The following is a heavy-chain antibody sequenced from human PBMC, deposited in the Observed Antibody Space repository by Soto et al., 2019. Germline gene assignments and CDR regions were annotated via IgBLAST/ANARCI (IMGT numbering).Heavy chain of an antibody. J-gene: IGHJ5*02. CDR3: ARDIQSHTSWYNWFDP. CDR1: GDSVSSNSAA. V-gene: IGHV6-1*01. D-gene: IGHD6-13*01. Sequence: SQTLSLTCAISGDSVSSNSAAWNWIRQSPSRGLEWLGRTYYRSKWYNDYAVSVKSRITINPDTSKNQFSLQLNSVTPEDTAVYYCARDIQSHTSWYNWFDPWGQGTLVTVSS. CDR2: TYYRSKWYN.